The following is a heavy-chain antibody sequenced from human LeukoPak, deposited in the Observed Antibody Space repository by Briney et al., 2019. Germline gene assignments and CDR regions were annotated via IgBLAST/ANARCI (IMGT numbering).Heavy chain of an antibody. CDR3: ARGIQGSGYYSYYYMDV. Sequence: SETLSLTCTVSGGSISSYYWSWIRQPPGKGLEWIGYIYYSGSTNYNPSLKSRVTISVDTSKNQFSLKLSSVTAADTAVYYCARGIQGSGYYSYYYMDVWGKGTTVTISS. J-gene: IGHJ6*03. V-gene: IGHV4-59*01. D-gene: IGHD3-22*01. CDR1: GGSISSYY. CDR2: IYYSGST.